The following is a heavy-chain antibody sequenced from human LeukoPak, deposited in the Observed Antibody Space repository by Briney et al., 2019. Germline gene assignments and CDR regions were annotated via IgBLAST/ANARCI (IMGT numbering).Heavy chain of an antibody. Sequence: PGGSLRLSCAASGFTFDDYAMHWVRQAPGKGLEWVSGISWNSGSIGYADSVKGRFTISRDNAKNSLYLQMNSLRAEDTALYYCAKGGVVVAATVDYWGQGTLVTVSS. CDR2: ISWNSGSI. V-gene: IGHV3-9*01. D-gene: IGHD2-15*01. J-gene: IGHJ4*02. CDR1: GFTFDDYA. CDR3: AKGGVVVAATVDY.